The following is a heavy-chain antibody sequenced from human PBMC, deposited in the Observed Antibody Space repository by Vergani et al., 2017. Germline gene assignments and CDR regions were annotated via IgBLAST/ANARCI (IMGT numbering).Heavy chain of an antibody. J-gene: IGHJ4*02. Sequence: QVQLQQWGAGLLKPSETLSLTCAVYGGSFSGYYWSWIRQPPGKGLEWIGEINHSGSTNYNPSLKSRVTISVDTSKNQFPLKLSSVTAADTAVYYCARDSSSWGIDYWGQGTLVTVSS. CDR1: GGSFSGYY. CDR3: ARDSSSWGIDY. V-gene: IGHV4-34*01. CDR2: INHSGST. D-gene: IGHD6-13*01.